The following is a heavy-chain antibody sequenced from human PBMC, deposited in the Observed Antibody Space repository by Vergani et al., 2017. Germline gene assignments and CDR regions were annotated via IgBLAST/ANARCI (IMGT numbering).Heavy chain of an antibody. Sequence: EVQLVESGGVVVQPGGSLRLSCAASGFTFDDYAMHWVRQAPGKGLEWVSLISWDGGSTYYADSVKGRFTISRDNSKNSLYLQMNSLRAEDTALYYCAKGSEIATIITHFDYWGQGTLVTVSS. CDR3: AKGSEIATIITHFDY. J-gene: IGHJ4*02. D-gene: IGHD5-24*01. CDR1: GFTFDDYA. V-gene: IGHV3-43D*03. CDR2: ISWDGGST.